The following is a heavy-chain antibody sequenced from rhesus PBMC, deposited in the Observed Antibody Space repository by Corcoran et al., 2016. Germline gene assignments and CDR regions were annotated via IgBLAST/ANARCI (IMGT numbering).Heavy chain of an antibody. V-gene: IGHV4-173*01. D-gene: IGHD6-25*01. CDR2: ISVSGGST. J-gene: IGHJ4*01. CDR3: ARERGGSGSWKGLFDY. CDR1: GGSISSNY. Sequence: QLQLQESGPGLVKPSETLSLTCAVSGGSISSNYWRWIRPPPGKGLEWIGRISVSGGSTDYNPSLKSRGTSSTDTAKNQFSLKLSSVTAADTAVYYCARERGGSGSWKGLFDYWGHGVLVTVSS.